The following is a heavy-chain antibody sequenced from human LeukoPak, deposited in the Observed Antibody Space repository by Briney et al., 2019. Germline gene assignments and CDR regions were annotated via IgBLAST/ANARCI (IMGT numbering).Heavy chain of an antibody. CDR1: GDSIGSSNNY. J-gene: IGHJ4*02. CDR3: ARRGITYSSGFFAY. D-gene: IGHD6-25*01. CDR2: IFYSGST. Sequence: SSETLSLTCTVSGDSIGSSNNYWAWVRQPPGKGLEWLGSIFYSGSTYYNPSLKSRVTISVDTSKNQFSLNLYSVTAADTATYYCARRGITYSSGFFAYWGQGTLVTVSS. V-gene: IGHV4-39*01.